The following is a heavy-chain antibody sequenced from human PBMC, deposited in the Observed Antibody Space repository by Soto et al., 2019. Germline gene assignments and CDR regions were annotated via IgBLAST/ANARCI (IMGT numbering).Heavy chain of an antibody. V-gene: IGHV4-31*03. D-gene: IGHD3-16*01. CDR1: GGSISSGTYY. Sequence: QVQLQESGPALVTASQPPALTCTVSGGSISSGTYYWSWIRQHPGKGLEWIGYISGSGSTYYSPSRKSRVLVSLDTSENQFSLRLTSATAATAAVYYCARDQGSTYRYSFGFWAQVALVNVSA. J-gene: IGHJ4*01. CDR3: ARDQGSTYRYSFGF. CDR2: ISGSGST.